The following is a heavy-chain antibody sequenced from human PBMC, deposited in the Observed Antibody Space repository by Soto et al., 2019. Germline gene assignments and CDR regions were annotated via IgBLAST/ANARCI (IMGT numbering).Heavy chain of an antibody. CDR1: GFTFNNNA. D-gene: IGHD3-3*01. J-gene: IGHJ1*01. CDR2: ISYDESNK. CDR3: ARDRGRFLEGVQH. V-gene: IGHV3-30-3*01. Sequence: QVQLVESGGGVVQPGRSLRLSCVASGFTFNNNAMHWVRQAPGKGLEWVASISYDESNKNYADSVKGRFTISRDNSKNTLYLQMNSLRAEDTAVYYCARDRGRFLEGVQHWGQGTLVTVSS.